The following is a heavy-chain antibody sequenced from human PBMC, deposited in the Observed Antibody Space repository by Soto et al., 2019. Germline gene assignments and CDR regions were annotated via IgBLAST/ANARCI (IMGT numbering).Heavy chain of an antibody. J-gene: IGHJ6*03. CDR1: GYSFTNYW. V-gene: IGHV5-51*01. CDR3: ARHNIPSSSSPLTFMDV. CDR2: IFPGDSDT. Sequence: PGESLKISCKASGYSFTNYWVLWVRQMPGKGLEWMGIIFPGDSDTRYSPSFQGQVTISADKSISTAYLQWSSLKASDTAIYYCARHNIPSSSSPLTFMDVWGKGTTVTSP. D-gene: IGHD6-6*01.